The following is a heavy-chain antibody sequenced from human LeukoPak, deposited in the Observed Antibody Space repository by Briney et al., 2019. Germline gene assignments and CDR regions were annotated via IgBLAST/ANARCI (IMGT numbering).Heavy chain of an antibody. CDR3: ARVPPMIGQYYYYYGMDV. J-gene: IGHJ6*02. Sequence: SETLSLTCTVSGGSISTYYWSWIRQPPGKGLEWIGYIYYSGNTHYNPSLKSRVTISLDTSKNQFSLNLRSVTAADTAVYYCARVPPMIGQYYYYYGMDVWGQGTTVTVSS. D-gene: IGHD3-22*01. CDR2: IYYSGNT. V-gene: IGHV4-59*12. CDR1: GGSISTYY.